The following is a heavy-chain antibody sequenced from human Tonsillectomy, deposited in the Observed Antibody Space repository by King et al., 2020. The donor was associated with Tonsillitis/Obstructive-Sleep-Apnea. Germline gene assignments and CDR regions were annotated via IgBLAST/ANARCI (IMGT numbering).Heavy chain of an antibody. Sequence: TLKESGPVLVKPTETLTLTCTVSGFSLSNSRMGVSWIRQPPGKALEWLAHIFSNDERSFNTSLNDRLTITKDTSRSQVVLTMTNMDPVDTATYYCARPYCPGGACYRNSYYYMDVWGEGTTVTVSS. V-gene: IGHV2-26*01. J-gene: IGHJ6*03. CDR3: ARPYCPGGACYRNSYYYMDV. D-gene: IGHD2-8*02. CDR1: GFSLSNSRMG. CDR2: IFSNDER.